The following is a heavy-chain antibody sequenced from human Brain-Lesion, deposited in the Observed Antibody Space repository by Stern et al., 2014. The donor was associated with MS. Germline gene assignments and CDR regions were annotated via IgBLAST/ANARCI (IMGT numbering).Heavy chain of an antibody. CDR3: ATLSPGAGGNYYRHFDY. V-gene: IGHV1-24*01. CDR1: GYTLTELS. Sequence: QVQLVESGAEVKKPGASVKVSCKVSGYTLTELSMHWVRQAPSKGLEWMGGFDPEDGETIYAQKFQGRVTMTEDTSTDTAYMELSSLRSEDTAVYYCATLSPGAGGNYYRHFDYWGQGPLVTVSS. D-gene: IGHD1-26*01. CDR2: FDPEDGET. J-gene: IGHJ4*02.